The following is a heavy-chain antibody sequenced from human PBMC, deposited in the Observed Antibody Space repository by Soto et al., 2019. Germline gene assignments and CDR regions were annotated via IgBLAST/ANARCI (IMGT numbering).Heavy chain of an antibody. Sequence: QVQLQESGPGVVKSSETLSLTCAVSGGSVSSETHFWSWIRQPPGKALEWIGYIYHSGITNSNPSLKGRLHISVDKSQNHFSLSLASVTAADTAIYYCAREDMSGTYYFDSWGQGTLVTVSS. CDR2: IYHSGIT. CDR3: AREDMSGTYYFDS. CDR1: GGSVSSETHF. J-gene: IGHJ4*02. D-gene: IGHD1-26*01. V-gene: IGHV4-61*03.